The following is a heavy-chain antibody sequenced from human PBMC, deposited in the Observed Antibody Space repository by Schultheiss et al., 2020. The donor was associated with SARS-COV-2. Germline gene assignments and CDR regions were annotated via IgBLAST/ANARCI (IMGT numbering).Heavy chain of an antibody. D-gene: IGHD4-17*01. J-gene: IGHJ6*03. CDR3: ARALDDYGDYVGQYYYYYMDV. Sequence: SGPTLVKPTPTLTLTCTFSGFSLSTSGVGVGWIRQPPGKALEWIGYIYYSGSTNYNPSLKSRVTISVDTSKNQFSLKLSSVTAADTAVYYCARALDDYGDYVGQYYYYYMDVWGKGTTVTVSS. V-gene: IGHV4-61*08. CDR1: GFSLSTSGVG. CDR2: IYYSGST.